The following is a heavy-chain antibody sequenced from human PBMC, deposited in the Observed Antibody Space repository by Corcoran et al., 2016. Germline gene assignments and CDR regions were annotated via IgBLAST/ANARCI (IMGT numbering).Heavy chain of an antibody. CDR1: GFTFSNAW. D-gene: IGHD3-16*02. Sequence: EVQLVESGGGLVKPGGSLRLSCAASGFTFSNAWMNWVRQAPGKGLEWVGRIKSKTDGGTTNYAAPVKGRFTISREDSKNTLYLQMNSLKTEDTAVYYWTARVLSFFYYYYGMDVWGQGTTVTVSS. V-gene: IGHV3-15*07. CDR2: IKSKTDGGTT. CDR3: TARVLSFFYYYYGMDV. J-gene: IGHJ6*02.